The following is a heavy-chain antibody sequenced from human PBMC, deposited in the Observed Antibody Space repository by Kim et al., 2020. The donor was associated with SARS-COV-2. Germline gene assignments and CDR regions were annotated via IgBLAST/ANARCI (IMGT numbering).Heavy chain of an antibody. J-gene: IGHJ4*02. V-gene: IGHV4-34*01. Sequence: NASLKSRVPISVDPSKNQSSLKLSTVTAADTAVYYCARGIHADLKPPLDYWGQGTLVTVSS. CDR3: ARGIHADLKPPLDY.